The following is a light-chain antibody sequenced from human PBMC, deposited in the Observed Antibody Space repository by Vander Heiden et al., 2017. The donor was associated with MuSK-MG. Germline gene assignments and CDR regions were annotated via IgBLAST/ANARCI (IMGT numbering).Light chain of an antibody. CDR2: GAS. CDR3: QQYGTSPPEYT. V-gene: IGKV3-20*01. Sequence: IVLTQSPGTLSLSPWERATLSCRASQSVSSSYLSGYQQKTGQAPRLLVYGASSRATGIPDRFSGSGSGTDFTLTISRLESEDFAVYYCQQYGTSPPEYTFGQGTQLEIK. CDR1: QSVSSSY. J-gene: IGKJ2*01.